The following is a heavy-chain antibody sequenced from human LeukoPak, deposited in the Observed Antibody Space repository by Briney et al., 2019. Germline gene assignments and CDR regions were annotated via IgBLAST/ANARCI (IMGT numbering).Heavy chain of an antibody. Sequence: GGSLRLSCAASGFTFDDYGLSWVRQAPGKGLEWVSVIYSGGSTYYADSVKGRFTISRDNSKNTLYLQMNSLRAEDTAVYYCAKDRYSSGWYDYFDYWGQGTLVTVSS. CDR3: AKDRYSSGWYDYFDY. D-gene: IGHD6-19*01. J-gene: IGHJ4*02. V-gene: IGHV3-53*01. CDR2: IYSGGST. CDR1: GFTFDDYG.